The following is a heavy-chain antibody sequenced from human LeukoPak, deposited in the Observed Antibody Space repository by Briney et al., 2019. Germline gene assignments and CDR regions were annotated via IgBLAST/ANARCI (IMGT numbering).Heavy chain of an antibody. CDR1: GYTFTSYA. V-gene: IGHV1-3*01. J-gene: IGHJ6*02. Sequence: ASVKVSCKASGYTFTSYAMHWVRQAPGQRLEGMGWIDAGNGNTKYSQKFQGRVTITRDTSASTAYMELSSLRSEDTAVYYCARASSSWVLDYYYYGMDVWGQGTTVTVSS. CDR2: IDAGNGNT. D-gene: IGHD6-13*01. CDR3: ARASSSWVLDYYYYGMDV.